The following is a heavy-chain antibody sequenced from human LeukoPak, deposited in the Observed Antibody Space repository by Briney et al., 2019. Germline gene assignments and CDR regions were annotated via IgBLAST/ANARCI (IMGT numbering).Heavy chain of an antibody. V-gene: IGHV4-39*07. CDR3: ARVGVWGSYRHFDY. CDR2: IYYSGST. D-gene: IGHD3-16*02. Sequence: TSETLSLTCTVSGGSISSSSYYWGWIRQPPGKGLEWIGSIYYSGSTYYNPSLKSRVTISVDTSKNQFSLKLSSVTAADTAVYYCARVGVWGSYRHFDYWGQGTLVTVSS. J-gene: IGHJ4*02. CDR1: GGSISSSSYY.